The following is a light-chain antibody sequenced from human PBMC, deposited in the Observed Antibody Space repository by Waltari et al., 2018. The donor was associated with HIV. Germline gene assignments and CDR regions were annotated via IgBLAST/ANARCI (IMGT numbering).Light chain of an antibody. Sequence: QSVLTQPPSVSGAPGQRVTISCTGSSSNIGAGFDVHWYQQLPGTAPRLLIYGNNHRPSGVPARFSGSKSGTSASLAITGLQAEDEADYDCQAYDSSLSGWVFGGRTKLTVL. V-gene: IGLV1-40*01. CDR3: QAYDSSLSGWV. CDR1: SSNIGAGFD. CDR2: GNN. J-gene: IGLJ3*02.